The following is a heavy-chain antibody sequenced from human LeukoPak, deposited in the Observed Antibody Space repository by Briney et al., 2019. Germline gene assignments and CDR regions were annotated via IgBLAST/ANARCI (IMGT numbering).Heavy chain of an antibody. CDR1: GGSISSSSYY. J-gene: IGHJ4*02. Sequence: SETLSLTCTVSGGSISSSSYYWGWIRQPPGKGREWIGSIYYSGSTYYNPSLKSRVSISVDTSKNQFSLTLSSVTAADTAVYYCARKYDFWSGYYDYWGQGTLVTVSS. D-gene: IGHD3-3*01. CDR2: IYYSGST. V-gene: IGHV4-39*01. CDR3: ARKYDFWSGYYDY.